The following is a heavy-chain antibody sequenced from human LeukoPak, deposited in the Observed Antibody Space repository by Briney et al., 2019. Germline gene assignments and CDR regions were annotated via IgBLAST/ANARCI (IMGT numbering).Heavy chain of an antibody. J-gene: IGHJ5*02. CDR2: INTDGSST. Sequence: GGSLRLSCAASGSTFSSYWMHWVRQAPGKGLVWVSRINTDGSSTSYADSVKGRFTISRDNSKNTLYLQMSSLRADDTALYYCAKDIFPWGQGTLVTVSS. CDR3: AKDIFP. V-gene: IGHV3-74*01. CDR1: GSTFSSYW.